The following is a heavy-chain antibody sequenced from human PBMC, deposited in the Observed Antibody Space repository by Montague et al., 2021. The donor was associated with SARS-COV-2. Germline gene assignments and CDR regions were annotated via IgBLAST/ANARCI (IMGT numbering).Heavy chain of an antibody. CDR2: TSYGASKE. J-gene: IGHJ2*01. V-gene: IGHV3-30*03. Sequence: SLRLSCAASGFPFNTHAMFWIRQAPGKGLECVAATSYGASKEVYADAVKGRFTISRDNSKNLSFLNMNSLTADDTAVYYCAREEWGYFDLWGRGSLVTVSS. CDR3: AREEWGYFDL. CDR1: GFPFNTHA. D-gene: IGHD3-3*01.